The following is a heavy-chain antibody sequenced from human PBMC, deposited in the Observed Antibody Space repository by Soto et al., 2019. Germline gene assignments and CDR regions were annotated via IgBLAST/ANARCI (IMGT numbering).Heavy chain of an antibody. Sequence: GESLKISCKGSGYSFTSYWIGWVRQMPGKGLEWMGIIYPGDSDTRYSPSFQGQVTISADKSISTAYLQWSSLKASDTAMYYCARLNYDFWSGYYPGYYYGMDVWGQGTTVTVSS. CDR1: GYSFTSYW. CDR3: ARLNYDFWSGYYPGYYYGMDV. V-gene: IGHV5-51*01. J-gene: IGHJ6*02. CDR2: IYPGDSDT. D-gene: IGHD3-3*01.